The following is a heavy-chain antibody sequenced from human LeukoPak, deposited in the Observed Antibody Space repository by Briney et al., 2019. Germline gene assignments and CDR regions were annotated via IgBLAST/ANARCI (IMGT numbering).Heavy chain of an antibody. CDR2: ISSSSSYI. J-gene: IGHJ6*02. CDR1: GFTFSSYS. V-gene: IGHV3-21*01. CDR3: ARVWTGATVTSLNYYYYYGMDV. D-gene: IGHD4-17*01. Sequence: PGGSLRLSCAASGFTFSSYSMNWVRQAPGKGLEWVSSISSSSSYIYYADSVKGRFTISRDNAKNSLYLQMNSLRAEDTAVYYCARVWTGATVTSLNYYYYYGMDVWGQGTTVTVSS.